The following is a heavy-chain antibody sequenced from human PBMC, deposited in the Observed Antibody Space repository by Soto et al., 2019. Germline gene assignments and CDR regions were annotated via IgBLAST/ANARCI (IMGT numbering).Heavy chain of an antibody. CDR1: GFTFSSYA. CDR2: ISGSGGST. D-gene: IGHD6-6*01. Sequence: EVQLLESGGGLVQPGGSLRLSCAASGFTFSSYAMTWVRQAPGKGLEWVSGISGSGGSTYYADSVRGRFTISRDNSKNTLYLQINSLRAEDSAVYYCAKDHSSSPQGWFDPWGQGTLVTVSS. CDR3: AKDHSSSPQGWFDP. J-gene: IGHJ5*02. V-gene: IGHV3-23*01.